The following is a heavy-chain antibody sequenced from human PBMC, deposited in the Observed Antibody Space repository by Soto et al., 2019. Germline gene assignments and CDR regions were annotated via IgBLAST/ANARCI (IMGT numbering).Heavy chain of an antibody. CDR1: GYTFTSYS. CDR2: INPSGDIT. J-gene: IGHJ4*02. CDR3: ARTPGWSGYYGFDY. V-gene: IGHV1-46*01. Sequence: ASVKVSCKASGYTFTSYSMQWVRQAPGQGLEWMGIINPSGDITSYAQKFQGRVTMTRDTSTSTVYMEPSSLSSEDTAVYYCARTPGWSGYYGFDYWGQGTLVTVSS. D-gene: IGHD3-3*01.